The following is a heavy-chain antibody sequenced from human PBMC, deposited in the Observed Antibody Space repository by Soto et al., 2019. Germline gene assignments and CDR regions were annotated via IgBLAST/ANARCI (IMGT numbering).Heavy chain of an antibody. V-gene: IGHV4-31*03. CDR3: ARDRLEYCSSTSCYGLLDY. J-gene: IGHJ4*02. CDR1: GGSISSGGYY. D-gene: IGHD2-2*01. Sequence: QVQLQESGPGLVKPSQTLSLTCTVSGGSISSGGYYWSWIRQHPGKGLEWIGYIYYSGSTYYNPSLKSRVPIQVATSKNQSSLKLSSVTAADTAVYYCARDRLEYCSSTSCYGLLDYWGQGTLVTVSS. CDR2: IYYSGST.